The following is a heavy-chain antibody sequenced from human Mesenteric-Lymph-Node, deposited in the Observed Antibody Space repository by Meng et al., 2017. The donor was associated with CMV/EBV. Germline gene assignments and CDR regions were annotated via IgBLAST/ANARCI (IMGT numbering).Heavy chain of an antibody. CDR3: ARGTSSFLQYYYFDS. J-gene: IGHJ4*02. CDR1: GFPFSNYI. CDR2: TSPSPTYM. D-gene: IGHD4-11*01. Sequence: GESLKISCAASGFPFSNYIINWVRQPPGKGLEWVSSTSPSPTYMYYADSVKGRFTISRDNAKSSLYLQMDSLRAEDTAVYYCARGTSSFLQYYYFDSWGQGTLVTVSP. V-gene: IGHV3-21*01.